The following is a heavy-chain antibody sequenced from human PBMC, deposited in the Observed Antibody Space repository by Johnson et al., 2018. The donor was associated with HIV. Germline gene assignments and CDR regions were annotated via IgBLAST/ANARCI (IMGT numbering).Heavy chain of an antibody. Sequence: VQLVESGGGLVQPGGSLRLSCAASGFTISTKYFNWVRQAPGKGLEWVSVISSGGSTYYADSVKRRFTISRDNSKNTLYLQMNSLRAEDTAIYYCARGRGWWLQLGGAFDIWGQGTMVTVSS. V-gene: IGHV3-66*01. J-gene: IGHJ3*02. CDR3: ARGRGWWLQLGGAFDI. D-gene: IGHD5-24*01. CDR2: ISSGGST. CDR1: GFTISTKY.